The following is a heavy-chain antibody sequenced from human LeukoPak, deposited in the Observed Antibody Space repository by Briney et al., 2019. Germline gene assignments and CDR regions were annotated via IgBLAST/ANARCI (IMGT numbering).Heavy chain of an antibody. D-gene: IGHD6-19*01. V-gene: IGHV3-48*03. CDR2: ISSSGSTR. CDR1: GFTFSSYA. J-gene: IGHJ4*02. Sequence: GGSLRLSCAASGFTFSSYAMNWVRQAPGKGLEWVPYISSSGSTRTYADSVKGRFTISRDNAKNSLYLEMNSLRAEDTAVYYCAREIVSAVAGNFDYWGQGTLVTVSS. CDR3: AREIVSAVAGNFDY.